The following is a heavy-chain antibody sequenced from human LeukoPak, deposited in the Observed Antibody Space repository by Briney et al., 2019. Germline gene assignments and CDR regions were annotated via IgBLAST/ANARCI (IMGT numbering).Heavy chain of an antibody. CDR1: GFRFRSYA. V-gene: IGHV3-23*01. CDR2: IGGSGDRT. Sequence: GGSLRLSCAVSGFRFRSYAMSWVRQAPGKGLQWVSAIGGSGDRTFYTDSVKGRFTISRDNSKNTLYLQMNSLRAGDTAVYYCARDKTTMVRGVITPLYYYYGMDVWGKGTTVTVSS. CDR3: ARDKTTMVRGVITPLYYYYGMDV. D-gene: IGHD3-10*01. J-gene: IGHJ6*04.